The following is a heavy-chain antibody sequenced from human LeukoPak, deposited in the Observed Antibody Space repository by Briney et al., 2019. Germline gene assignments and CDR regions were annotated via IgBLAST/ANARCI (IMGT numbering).Heavy chain of an antibody. J-gene: IGHJ4*02. Sequence: PSETLSLTCAVYGGSISSYYWSWIRQPPGKGLEWIGYIYYSGNTDSNPSLKSRVTISVDTSKNQFSLKLSSVTAADTAVYYCARTYCSGGSCHFDYWGQGTLVTVSS. V-gene: IGHV4-59*08. CDR3: ARTYCSGGSCHFDY. CDR1: GGSISSYY. CDR2: IYYSGNT. D-gene: IGHD2-15*01.